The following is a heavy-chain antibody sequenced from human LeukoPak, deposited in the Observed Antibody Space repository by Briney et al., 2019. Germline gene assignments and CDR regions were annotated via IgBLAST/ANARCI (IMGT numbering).Heavy chain of an antibody. CDR3: AKESGDGYHSEGPKH. V-gene: IGHV3-30*02. CDR2: VRYDGSNE. CDR1: GFVFSDYG. D-gene: IGHD5-24*01. J-gene: IGHJ1*01. Sequence: GVSLRLSCAASGFVFSDYGMHWVRQAPGKGLEWVAFVRYDGSNEYYADSVKGRFTISRDNSKNTLYLQMNSLRVEDTAVYSCAKESGDGYHSEGPKHWGLGTLVTVSS.